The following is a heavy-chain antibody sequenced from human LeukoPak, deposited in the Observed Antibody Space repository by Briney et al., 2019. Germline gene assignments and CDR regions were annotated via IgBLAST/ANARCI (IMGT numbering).Heavy chain of an antibody. CDR1: GFTFSTYW. Sequence: PGGSLRLSRAASGFTFSTYWVMWVRQAPGKGLEWVASIMYDGSQKYYVDSVKGRFTVSRDNAKNSLYLQMNGLRAEDTAVYYCARYFNSTGYSSLRGDYWGHGTLVTVFS. CDR2: IMYDGSQK. CDR3: ARYFNSTGYSSLRGDY. J-gene: IGHJ4*01. V-gene: IGHV3-7*01. D-gene: IGHD3-22*01.